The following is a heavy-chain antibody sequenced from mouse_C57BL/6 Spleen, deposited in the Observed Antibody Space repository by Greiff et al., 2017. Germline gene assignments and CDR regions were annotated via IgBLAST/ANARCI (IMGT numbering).Heavy chain of an antibody. CDR1: GYTFTSYG. J-gene: IGHJ2*01. V-gene: IGHV1-81*01. Sequence: QVQLKQSGAELARPGASVKLSCKASGYTFTSYGISWVKQRTGQGLEWIGEIYPRSGNTYYNEKFKGKATLTADKSSSTAYMELRSLTSEDSAVYFCARVDDGYYVYFDYWGQGTTLTVSS. D-gene: IGHD2-3*01. CDR2: IYPRSGNT. CDR3: ARVDDGYYVYFDY.